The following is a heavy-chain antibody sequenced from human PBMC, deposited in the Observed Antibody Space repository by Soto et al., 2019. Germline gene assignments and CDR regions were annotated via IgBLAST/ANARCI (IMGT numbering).Heavy chain of an antibody. CDR2: IWYDGSNK. CDR3: ARDAPLGYCGSTSCHTRGFDY. Sequence: QVQLVESGGGVVQPGRSLRLSCAASGFTFSSYGMHWVRQAPGKGLEWVAVIWYDGSNKYYADSVKGRFTISRDNSKNTLYLQMNSLRAEDTAVYYCARDAPLGYCGSTSCHTRGFDYWGQGTLVTVSS. D-gene: IGHD2-2*02. J-gene: IGHJ4*02. CDR1: GFTFSSYG. V-gene: IGHV3-33*01.